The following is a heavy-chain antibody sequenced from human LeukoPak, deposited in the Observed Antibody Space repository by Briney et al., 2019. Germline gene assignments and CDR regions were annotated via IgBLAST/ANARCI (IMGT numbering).Heavy chain of an antibody. D-gene: IGHD3-10*01. CDR3: ARDYSGSLDY. Sequence: SETLSLTCTVSGGSLSSAHGWSWIRQPPGKGLEWIGYSQNSGCTNCNPSLKSRVTISVDTSKDQFSLKLSSVTAADTAVYYCARDYSGSLDYWGQGTLVTVSS. J-gene: IGHJ4*02. V-gene: IGHV4-61*01. CDR2: SQNSGCT. CDR1: GGSLSSAHG.